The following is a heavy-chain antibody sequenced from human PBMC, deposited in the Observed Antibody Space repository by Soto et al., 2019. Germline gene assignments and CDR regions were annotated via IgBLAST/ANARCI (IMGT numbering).Heavy chain of an antibody. Sequence: QVQLVQSGAEVKKPGSSVKVSCKASGGTFSSSAISWVRQAPGQGLEWMGGIIPIFGTANYAQKFQGRVTILADESTSTAYMELSSLRSEDTAVYYCTPMGLANCGGDCYNWGQGTLVTVSS. V-gene: IGHV1-69*12. D-gene: IGHD2-21*02. CDR3: TPMGLANCGGDCYN. J-gene: IGHJ4*02. CDR1: GGTFSSSA. CDR2: IIPIFGTA.